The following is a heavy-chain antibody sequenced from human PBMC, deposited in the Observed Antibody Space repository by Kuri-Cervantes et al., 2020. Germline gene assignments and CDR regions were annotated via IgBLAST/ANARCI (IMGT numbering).Heavy chain of an antibody. V-gene: IGHV4-31*03. J-gene: IGHJ6*02. CDR1: GGSISSYY. CDR3: ARDRLVDPNYYYYGMDV. CDR2: IYYSGST. D-gene: IGHD3-9*01. Sequence: LRLSCTVSGGSISSYYWSWIRQHPGKGLEWIGYIYYSGSTYYNPSLKSRVTISVDTSKNQFSLKLSSVTAADTDVYYCARDRLVDPNYYYYGMDVWGQGTTVTVSS.